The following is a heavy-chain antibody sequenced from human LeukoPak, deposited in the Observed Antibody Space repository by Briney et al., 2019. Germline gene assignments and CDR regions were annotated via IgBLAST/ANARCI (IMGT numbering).Heavy chain of an antibody. CDR2: ISGYNGNT. V-gene: IGHV1-18*01. J-gene: IGHJ4*02. CDR3: TTFDY. Sequence: WASVKVSCKASGYTFTSYGITWVRQAPGQGLEWMGWISGYNGNTNYAQKFQGRVTMTRDMSMSTVYMELSSLRSEDTAVFYCTTFDYWGQGTLVTVSS. D-gene: IGHD1-1*01. CDR1: GYTFTSYG.